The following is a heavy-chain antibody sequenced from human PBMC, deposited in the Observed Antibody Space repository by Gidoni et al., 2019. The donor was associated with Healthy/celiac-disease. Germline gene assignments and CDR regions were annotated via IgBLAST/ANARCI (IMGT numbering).Heavy chain of an antibody. J-gene: IGHJ3*02. V-gene: IGHV4-39*01. CDR1: GGSISSSSYY. CDR2: IYYSGST. CDR3: ARLYARAGWSHDAFDI. D-gene: IGHD2-15*01. Sequence: QLQLQDAGPGLVQPSETLSLTGTVPGGSISSSSYYWGWIRQPPGKGLEWIGSIYYSGSTYYNPSLKSRVTISVDTSKNQFSLKLSSVTAADTAVYYCARLYARAGWSHDAFDIWGQGTMVTVSS.